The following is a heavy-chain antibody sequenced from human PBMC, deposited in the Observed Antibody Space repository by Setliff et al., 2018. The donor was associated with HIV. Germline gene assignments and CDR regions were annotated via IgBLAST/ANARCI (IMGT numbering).Heavy chain of an antibody. CDR2: FMYTDIHYVNYLN. Sequence: PSETLSLTCAVSGASFVGDNHWSWIRQTPERGLEWIAYFMYTDIHYVNYLNYRNPSLASRLSISVDKSKNQFSLKLSSVTAADTAVYYCARAGYYGSTSYWEYFQHWGQGTLVTVSS. D-gene: IGHD3-22*01. J-gene: IGHJ1*01. V-gene: IGHV4-61*08. CDR1: GASFVGDNH. CDR3: ARAGYYGSTSYWEYFQH.